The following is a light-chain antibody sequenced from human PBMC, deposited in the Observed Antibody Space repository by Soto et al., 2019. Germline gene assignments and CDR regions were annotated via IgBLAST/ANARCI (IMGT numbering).Light chain of an antibody. J-gene: IGKJ4*01. CDR2: GAS. CDR3: QQYDNWPST. V-gene: IGKV3-15*01. CDR1: QSVATN. Sequence: EIVMTQSPATLSVSPGERATLSCRASQSVATNLAWYQQKPGQPPRLLIYGASNGATGIPARFGGSGSGTEFTLTISSLQSEDFAVYSCQQYDNWPSTFGGGTKVDIK.